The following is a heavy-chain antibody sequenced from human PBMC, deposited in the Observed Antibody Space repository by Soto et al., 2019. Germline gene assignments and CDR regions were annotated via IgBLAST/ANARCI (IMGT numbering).Heavy chain of an antibody. D-gene: IGHD6-6*01. CDR3: ARESARGAFDI. V-gene: IGHV1-69*13. J-gene: IGHJ3*02. CDR2: IIPIFGTA. Sequence: EASVKVSCKASGGTFSSYAISWVPQGPGQGLEWMGGIIPIFGTANYAQKFQGRVTITADESTSTAYMELSSLRSEDTAVYYCARESARGAFDIWGQGTMVTVSS. CDR1: GGTFSSYA.